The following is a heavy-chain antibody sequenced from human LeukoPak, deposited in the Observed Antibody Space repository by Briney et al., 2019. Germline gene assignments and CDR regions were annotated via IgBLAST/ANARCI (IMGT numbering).Heavy chain of an antibody. V-gene: IGHV3-48*03. D-gene: IGHD2-21*01. J-gene: IGHJ4*02. CDR3: ARGAYCGGDCPLPNSLY. Sequence: GGSLRLSCAASGFTFSSYEMNWVRQAPRKGLEWVSYVSSTGSTIYYADSVKGRFTISRDNAKNTLYLQMNSLTAEDTAVYYCARGAYCGGDCPLPNSLYWGRGTLVTVSS. CDR1: GFTFSSYE. CDR2: VSSTGSTI.